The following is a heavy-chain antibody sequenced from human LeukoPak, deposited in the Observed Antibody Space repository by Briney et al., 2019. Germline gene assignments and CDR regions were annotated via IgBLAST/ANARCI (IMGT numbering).Heavy chain of an antibody. D-gene: IGHD3-22*01. Sequence: PSETLSLTCTVSGDSISSGDDYWGWIRQPAGKGLEGIGRISSSGSTNYNPSLKSRVTISVDTSKNQFSLKLSSVTAADTAVYFCARGPYSYDSSGAFDIWGQGTMVTVSS. J-gene: IGHJ3*02. CDR2: ISSSGST. CDR3: ARGPYSYDSSGAFDI. CDR1: GDSISSGDDY. V-gene: IGHV4-61*02.